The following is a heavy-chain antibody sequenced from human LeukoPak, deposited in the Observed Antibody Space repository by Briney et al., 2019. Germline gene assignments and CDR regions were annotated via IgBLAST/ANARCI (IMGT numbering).Heavy chain of an antibody. V-gene: IGHV1-69*05. D-gene: IGHD5-18*01. J-gene: IGHJ4*02. CDR1: GGTFSSYA. CDR2: IIPIFGTA. Sequence: ASVKVSCKASGGTFSSYAISWVRQAPGQGLEWMGRIIPIFGTANYAQKFQGRATISTDESTSTDYMELSSLRSEDTAVYYCARDSGYSYGYFDYWGQGTLVTVSS. CDR3: ARDSGYSYGYFDY.